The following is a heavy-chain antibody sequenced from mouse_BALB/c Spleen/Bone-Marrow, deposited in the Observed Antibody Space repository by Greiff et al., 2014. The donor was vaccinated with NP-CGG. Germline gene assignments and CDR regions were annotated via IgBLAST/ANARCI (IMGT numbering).Heavy chain of an antibody. J-gene: IGHJ4*01. CDR1: GYTFTSYW. CDR3: ARAKRYGEMDY. Sequence: VKLMESGAELARPGASVKLSCKASGYTFTSYWMQWVKQRPGQGLEWIGAIYPGDGDTRFTQEFKGKATLTADKSSSTAYMQLSSLASEDSAVYYCARAKRYGEMDYWGQGTSVTVSS. D-gene: IGHD2-14*01. CDR2: IYPGDGDT. V-gene: IGHV1-87*01.